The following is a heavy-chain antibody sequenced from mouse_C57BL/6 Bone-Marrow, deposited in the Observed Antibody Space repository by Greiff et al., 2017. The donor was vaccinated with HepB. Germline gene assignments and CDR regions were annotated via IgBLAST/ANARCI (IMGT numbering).Heavy chain of an antibody. CDR2: ISSGGDYI. V-gene: IGHV5-9-1*02. J-gene: IGHJ3*01. CDR3: TRDGNYEAWFAY. CDR1: GFTFSSYA. D-gene: IGHD2-1*01. Sequence: EVKVVESGEGLVKPGGSLKLSCAASGFTFSSYAMSWVRQTPEKRLEWVAYISSGGDYIYYADTVKGRFTISRDNVRNTLYLQMSSLKSEDTAMYYCTRDGNYEAWFAYWGQGTLVTVSA.